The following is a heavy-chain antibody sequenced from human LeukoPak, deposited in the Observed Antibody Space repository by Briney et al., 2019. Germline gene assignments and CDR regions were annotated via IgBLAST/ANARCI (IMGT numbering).Heavy chain of an antibody. Sequence: GGSLRLSCAASEFTFSRYSMNWVRQPPGKGLVWVSRINPDGGITNYADSVRGRFTISRDNAKNTLYLQMNSLRAEDTAVYYCARDFTGYSDIWGRGTLVTVSS. J-gene: IGHJ4*02. D-gene: IGHD5-12*01. CDR2: INPDGGIT. V-gene: IGHV3-74*01. CDR1: EFTFSRYS. CDR3: ARDFTGYSDI.